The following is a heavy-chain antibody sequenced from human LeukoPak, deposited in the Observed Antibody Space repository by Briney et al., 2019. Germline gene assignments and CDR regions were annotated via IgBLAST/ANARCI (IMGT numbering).Heavy chain of an antibody. CDR1: GGTFSSYA. CDR3: ARAPLKKYYYGSGSYHPYYFDY. Sequence: GASVNVSCKASGGTFSSYAISWVRQAPGQGLEWMGGIIPIFGTANYAQKFQGRVTITADESTSTAYMELSSLRSEDTAVYYCARAPLKKYYYGSGSYHPYYFDYWGQGTLVTVSS. D-gene: IGHD3-10*01. V-gene: IGHV1-69*13. J-gene: IGHJ4*02. CDR2: IIPIFGTA.